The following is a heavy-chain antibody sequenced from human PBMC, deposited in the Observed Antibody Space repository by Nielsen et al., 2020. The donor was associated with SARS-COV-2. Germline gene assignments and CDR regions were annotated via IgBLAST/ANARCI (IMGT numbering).Heavy chain of an antibody. V-gene: IGHV4-59*01. CDR2: IYYSGST. CDR3: ARDMGDYLNWFDP. J-gene: IGHJ5*02. D-gene: IGHD4-17*01. CDR1: GGSFSGYY. Sequence: SETLSLTCAVYGGSFSGYYWSWIRQPPGKGLEWIGYIYYSGSTNYNPSLKSRVTISVDTSKNQFSLKLSSVTAADTAVYYCARDMGDYLNWFDPWGQGTLVTVSS.